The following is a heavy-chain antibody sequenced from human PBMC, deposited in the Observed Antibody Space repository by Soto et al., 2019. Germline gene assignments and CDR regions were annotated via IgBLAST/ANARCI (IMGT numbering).Heavy chain of an antibody. CDR1: GFTFSSYG. CDR3: ARDSGSYHYYFDY. D-gene: IGHD1-26*01. J-gene: IGHJ4*01. V-gene: IGHV3-33*01. CDR2: IWYDGSNK. Sequence: GGSLRLSCAASGFTFSSYGMHWVRQAPGKGLEWVAVIWYDGSNKYYADSVKGRFTISRDNSKNTLYLQMNSLRAEDTAVYYCARDSGSYHYYFDYWGQGTLATVSS.